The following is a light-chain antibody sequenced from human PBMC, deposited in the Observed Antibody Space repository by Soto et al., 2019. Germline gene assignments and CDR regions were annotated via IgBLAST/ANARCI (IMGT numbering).Light chain of an antibody. CDR1: QRVSSD. CDR2: GAS. Sequence: EVVMTQSPATLSVSPGERPTLSCRASQRVSSDLAWFQQKPGQAPRLLIYGASTMAPGIPARFSGSGSGTEFTLPISSLQSEDFALYYCQQYNNWPWTFGQGTKVEIK. V-gene: IGKV3-15*01. J-gene: IGKJ1*01. CDR3: QQYNNWPWT.